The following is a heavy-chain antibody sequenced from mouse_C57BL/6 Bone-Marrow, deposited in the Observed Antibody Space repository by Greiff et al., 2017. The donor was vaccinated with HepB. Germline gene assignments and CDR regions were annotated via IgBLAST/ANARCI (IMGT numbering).Heavy chain of an antibody. CDR2: ISYDGSN. CDR3: ARRFYYVDY. D-gene: IGHD2-1*01. CDR1: GYSITSGYY. Sequence: DVKLQESGPGLVKPSQSLSLTCSVTGYSITSGYYWNWIRQFPGNKLEWMGYISYDGSNNYNPSLKNRISITRDTSKNQFFLKLNSVTTEDTATYYCARRFYYVDYWGQGTTLTVSS. J-gene: IGHJ2*01. V-gene: IGHV3-6*01.